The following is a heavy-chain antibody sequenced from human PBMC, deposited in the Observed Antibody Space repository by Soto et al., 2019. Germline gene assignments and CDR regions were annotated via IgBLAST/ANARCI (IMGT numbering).Heavy chain of an antibody. D-gene: IGHD4-17*01. V-gene: IGHV3-30*18. J-gene: IGHJ5*02. CDR1: GFTFSSYG. CDR3: AKDIGMTTVTNPRFDP. Sequence: QVQLVESGGGVVQPGRSLRLSCAASGFTFSSYGMHWVRQAPGKGLEWVAVISYDGSNKYYADSVKGRFTISRDNSKNTLYLQMNSLRAEDTAVYYCAKDIGMTTVTNPRFDPWGQGTLVTVSS. CDR2: ISYDGSNK.